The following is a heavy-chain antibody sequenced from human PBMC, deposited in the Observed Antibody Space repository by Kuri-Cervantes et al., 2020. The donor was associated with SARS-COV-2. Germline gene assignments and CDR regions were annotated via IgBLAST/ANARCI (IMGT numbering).Heavy chain of an antibody. D-gene: IGHD3-3*01. CDR3: TSHDFWSGYYLDY. J-gene: IGHJ4*02. Sequence: GESLKISCAASGFTFSNAWMSWVRQAPGKGLEWVGRIKSKTDGGTTDYAAPVKGRFTISRDDSKNTLYLQMNSLKTEDTAVYYCTSHDFWSGYYLDYWGQGTLVTVSS. V-gene: IGHV3-15*01. CDR2: IKSKTDGGTT. CDR1: GFTFSNAW.